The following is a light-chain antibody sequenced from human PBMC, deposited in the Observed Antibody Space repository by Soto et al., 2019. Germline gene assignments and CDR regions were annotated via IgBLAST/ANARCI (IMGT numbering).Light chain of an antibody. CDR3: QQYNNWPPIP. V-gene: IGKV3-15*01. CDR1: QSVSSN. Sequence: EIVLTQSPDFLSLSPGERATLSCRASQSVSSNLAWYQQKPGQAPRLLIYGASTRATGIPARFSGSGSGTEFTLTISRLQSEDFAVYCCQQYNNWPPIPFGQGTRL. CDR2: GAS. J-gene: IGKJ5*01.